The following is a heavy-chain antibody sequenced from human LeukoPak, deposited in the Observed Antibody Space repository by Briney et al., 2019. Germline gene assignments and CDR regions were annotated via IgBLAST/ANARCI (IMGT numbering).Heavy chain of an antibody. D-gene: IGHD2-2*01. CDR2: IKQDGSEK. V-gene: IGHV3-7*01. Sequence: PGGPLRLSCAASGFTFSRYWMSWVRQAPGKGLEWVANIKQDGSEKYYVDSVKGRFTISRDNAKNSLYLQMNSLRAEDTAVYYCARADHQSGGFHYWVQGTLVTVSS. J-gene: IGHJ4*02. CDR1: GFTFSRYW. CDR3: ARADHQSGGFHY.